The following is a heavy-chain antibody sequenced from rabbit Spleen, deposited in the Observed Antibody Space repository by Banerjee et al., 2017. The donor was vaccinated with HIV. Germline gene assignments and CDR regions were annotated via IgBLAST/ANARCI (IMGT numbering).Heavy chain of an antibody. CDR3: ARDLVGVIGWNFYL. CDR2: IYTASGNT. D-gene: IGHD1-1*01. J-gene: IGHJ4*01. CDR1: GFTISRYH. V-gene: IGHV1S45*01. Sequence: QEQLKESGGGLVTPGGTLTLTCTASGFTISRYHICWVRQAPGKGPEWIACIYTASGNTYYASWAKGRFTIAKTSSTTVTLQMTSLTAADRAAYFCARDLVGVIGWNFYLWGQGTLVTVS.